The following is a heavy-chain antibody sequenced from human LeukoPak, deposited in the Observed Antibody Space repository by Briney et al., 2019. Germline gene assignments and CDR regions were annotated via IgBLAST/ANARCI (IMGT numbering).Heavy chain of an antibody. J-gene: IGHJ4*02. D-gene: IGHD2-15*01. V-gene: IGHV4-34*01. CDR3: ARGPPGCSGGSCYPGAYFDY. Sequence: SETLSLTCAVYGGSFSGYYWSWIRQPPGKGLEWFGEINHSGSTNYNPSLKSRVTISVDTSKNQFSLKLSSVTAADTAVYYCARGPPGCSGGSCYPGAYFDYWGQGTLVTVSS. CDR2: INHSGST. CDR1: GGSFSGYY.